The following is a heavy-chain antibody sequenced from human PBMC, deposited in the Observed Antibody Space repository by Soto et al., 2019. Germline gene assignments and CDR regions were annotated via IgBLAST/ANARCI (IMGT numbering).Heavy chain of an antibody. J-gene: IGHJ5*02. Sequence: GASVKVSCKASGYTFTSYGISWVRQAPGQGLEWMGWISAYNGNTNYAQKLQGRVTMTTDTSTSTAYMELRSLRSDDTAVYYCARDFEDGSYSSSWQLLDWFDPWGQGTLVTVSS. CDR3: ARDFEDGSYSSSWQLLDWFDP. D-gene: IGHD6-13*01. V-gene: IGHV1-18*01. CDR2: ISAYNGNT. CDR1: GYTFTSYG.